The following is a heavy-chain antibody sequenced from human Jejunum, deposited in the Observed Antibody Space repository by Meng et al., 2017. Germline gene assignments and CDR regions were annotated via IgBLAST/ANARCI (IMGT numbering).Heavy chain of an antibody. D-gene: IGHD1-26*01. CDR2: INGDGSAT. J-gene: IGHJ4*02. CDR1: GFSFRDYW. Sequence: GGSLRLSCEASGFSFRDYWMQWVRQPPGKGLVWVSRINGDGSATSHADSVKGRFTISRDNAKNTLYLQMNSLRAEDTAVYYCTRVSLGSLSDHWGQGSLVTGSS. V-gene: IGHV3-74*01. CDR3: TRVSLGSLSDH.